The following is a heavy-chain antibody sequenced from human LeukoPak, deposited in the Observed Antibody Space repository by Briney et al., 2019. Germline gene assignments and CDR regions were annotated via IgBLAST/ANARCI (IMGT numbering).Heavy chain of an antibody. D-gene: IGHD3-22*01. CDR1: GGTFSSYA. CDR3: ARSLILNYYDSSGPEY. Sequence: SVKVSRKASGGTFSSYAISWVRQAPGQGLEWMGRIIPILGIANYAQKFQGRVTITADKSTSTAYMELSSLRSEDTAVYYCARSLILNYYDSSGPEYWGQGTLVTVSS. CDR2: IIPILGIA. J-gene: IGHJ4*02. V-gene: IGHV1-69*04.